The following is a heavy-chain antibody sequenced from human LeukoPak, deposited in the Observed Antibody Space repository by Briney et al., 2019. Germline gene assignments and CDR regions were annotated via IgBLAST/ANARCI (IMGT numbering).Heavy chain of an antibody. CDR3: VRDGYCKRASCLGWFDH. V-gene: IGHV3-64*01. CDR2: ISGNGDIT. CDR1: GFTFNNYA. Sequence: GGSLRLSCAASGFTFNNYAMHWVRQAPGKGLEYVSTISGNGDITYSANSVKGRFNISRDNSKNTLSLQMDSLRAEDMAVYYCVRDGYCKRASCLGWFDHWGQGTLVTVSS. J-gene: IGHJ5*02. D-gene: IGHD2-2*03.